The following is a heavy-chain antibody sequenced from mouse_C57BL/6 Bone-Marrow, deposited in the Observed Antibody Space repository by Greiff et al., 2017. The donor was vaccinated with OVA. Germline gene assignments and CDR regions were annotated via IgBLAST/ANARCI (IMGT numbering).Heavy chain of an antibody. J-gene: IGHJ1*03. Sequence: QVQLQQSGAELAKPGASVKLSCKASGYTFTSYWMHWVKQRPGQGLEWIGYINPSSGYTKYNQKFKDKATLTADESSSTAYMQLSSLTYEDSAVYYCAREGSYSPRYFDVWGTGTTVTVSS. CDR2: INPSSGYT. V-gene: IGHV1-7*01. CDR1: GYTFTSYW. CDR3: AREGSYSPRYFDV. D-gene: IGHD2-12*01.